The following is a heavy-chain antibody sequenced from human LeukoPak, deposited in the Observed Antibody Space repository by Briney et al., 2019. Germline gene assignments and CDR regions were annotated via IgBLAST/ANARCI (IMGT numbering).Heavy chain of an antibody. CDR1: GFTFSHHW. Sequence: GGSLRLSCAASGFTFSHHWMNWVRQAPGEGLKWVATINQDGSEKHYVDSAKGRFIISRDNAKNSLFLQTNSLRAEDTAVYYCGRGWPGYTSPLDYWGQGILVAVSS. CDR2: INQDGSEK. V-gene: IGHV3-7*01. J-gene: IGHJ4*02. CDR3: GRGWPGYTSPLDY. D-gene: IGHD5-12*01.